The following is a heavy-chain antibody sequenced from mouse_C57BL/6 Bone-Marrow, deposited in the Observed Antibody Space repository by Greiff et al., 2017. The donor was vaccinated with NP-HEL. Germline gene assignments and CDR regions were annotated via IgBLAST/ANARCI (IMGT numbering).Heavy chain of an antibody. J-gene: IGHJ1*03. CDR1: GFSLTSYA. CDR2: IWTGGGT. D-gene: IGHD1-1*01. CDR3: ARSLLPYGSSYDWYFDV. Sequence: VQLKESGPGLVAPSQSLSITCTVSGFSLTSYAISWVRQPPGKGLEWLGVIWTGGGTNYNSALKSRLSISKDNSKSQVFLKMNSLQTDDTARYYCARSLLPYGSSYDWYFDVWGTGTTVTVSS. V-gene: IGHV2-9-1*01.